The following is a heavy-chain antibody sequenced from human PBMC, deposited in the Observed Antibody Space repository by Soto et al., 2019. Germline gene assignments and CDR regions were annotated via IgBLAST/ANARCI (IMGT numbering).Heavy chain of an antibody. CDR3: AKHEGYCSTTTCSNFDY. J-gene: IGHJ4*02. CDR1: GFTFTSYW. D-gene: IGHD2-2*01. Sequence: GESLKISCKGSGFTFTSYWIAWVRHMPGKGLEWMGIIYPGDSDSSYSPSFQGQVTISADKSINTAYLHWSSLKASDTAIYYCAKHEGYCSTTTCSNFDYWGQGTLVTVSS. CDR2: IYPGDSDS. V-gene: IGHV5-51*01.